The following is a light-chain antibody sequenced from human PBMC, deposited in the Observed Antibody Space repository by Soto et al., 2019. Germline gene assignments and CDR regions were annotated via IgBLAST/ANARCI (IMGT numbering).Light chain of an antibody. CDR3: CSYAGSSTYV. CDR2: DVS. J-gene: IGLJ1*01. V-gene: IGLV2-23*02. CDR1: SSDVGGYNY. Sequence: QSVLTQPASVSGSPGQSITISCTGTSSDVGGYNYVSWYQQHPGKAPKLMIYDVSNRPSGVSNRFSGSKSGNTASLTISGLQAEDEADYYCCSYAGSSTYVFGTGTKVT.